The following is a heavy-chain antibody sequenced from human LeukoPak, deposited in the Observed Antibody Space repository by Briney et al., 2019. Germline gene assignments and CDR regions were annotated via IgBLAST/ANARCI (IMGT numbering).Heavy chain of an antibody. V-gene: IGHV3-73*01. CDR2: IRSKANSYAT. CDR1: GFTFSDAY. D-gene: IGHD2-21*02. CDR3: TRPPAYCGGDCYSWDY. J-gene: IGHJ4*02. Sequence: GGSLRLSCVGSGFTFSDAYMNWVRQASGKGLEWVGRIRSKANSYATAYAASVKGRFTISRDDSKNTAYLQMNSLKTEDTAVYYCTRPPAYCGGDCYSWDYWGQGTLVTVSS.